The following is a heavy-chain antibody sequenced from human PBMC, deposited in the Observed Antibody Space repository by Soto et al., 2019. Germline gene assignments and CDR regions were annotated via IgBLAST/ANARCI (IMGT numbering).Heavy chain of an antibody. J-gene: IGHJ4*01. D-gene: IGHD3-22*01. CDR1: GASISSGVYY. CDR2: IESSGST. CDR3: AGAVSDYDSRGYRTSYFDY. Sequence: SETLSLTCTVSGASISSGVYYWTWIRQHPGKGLEWIGYIESSGSTFFNPSLKSRVAISVDPSKSHFSLNLNSVTAADTAIYYCAGAVSDYDSRGYRTSYFDYWGHGTLVTVSS. V-gene: IGHV4-31*03.